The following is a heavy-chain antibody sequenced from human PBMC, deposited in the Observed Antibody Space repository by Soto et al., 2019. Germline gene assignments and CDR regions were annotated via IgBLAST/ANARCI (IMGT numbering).Heavy chain of an antibody. CDR1: GFTFSSYG. J-gene: IGHJ6*02. D-gene: IGHD2-2*01. V-gene: IGHV3-30*18. Sequence: GGSLRLSCAVSGFTFSSYGMHWVRQAPGKGLEWVAVISYDGSNKYYADSVKGRFTISRDNSKNTLYLQMNSLRAEDTAVYYCAKGDHIVVVPAAKRPDYYYYGMDVWGQGTTVTVSS. CDR2: ISYDGSNK. CDR3: AKGDHIVVVPAAKRPDYYYYGMDV.